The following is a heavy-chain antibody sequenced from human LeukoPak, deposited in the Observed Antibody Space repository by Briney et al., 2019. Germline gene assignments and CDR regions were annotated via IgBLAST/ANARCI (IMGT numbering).Heavy chain of an antibody. CDR2: IYYSGST. CDR3: ARPGSGSYSDAFDI. Sequence: SETLSLTCTVSGGSISSYYWSWTRQPPGKGLEWIGYIYYSGSTNYNPSLKSRVTISVDTSKNQFSLKLSSVSAADTAVYYCARPGSGSYSDAFDIWGQGTMVTVSS. D-gene: IGHD1-26*01. J-gene: IGHJ3*02. CDR1: GGSISSYY. V-gene: IGHV4-59*08.